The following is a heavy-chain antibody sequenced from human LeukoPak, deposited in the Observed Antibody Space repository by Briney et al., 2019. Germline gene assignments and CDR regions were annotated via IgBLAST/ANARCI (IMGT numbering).Heavy chain of an antibody. D-gene: IGHD6-13*01. J-gene: IGHJ4*02. Sequence: GGSLRLSCAASGFTFSSYEMNWVRQAPGKGLEWVSSISSSSNYIYYADSVKGRFTISRDNAKNSLYLQMNSPRAEDTAVYYCARADSSSWYTIYGYWGQGTLVTVSS. V-gene: IGHV3-21*01. CDR1: GFTFSSYE. CDR3: ARADSSSWYTIYGY. CDR2: ISSSSNYI.